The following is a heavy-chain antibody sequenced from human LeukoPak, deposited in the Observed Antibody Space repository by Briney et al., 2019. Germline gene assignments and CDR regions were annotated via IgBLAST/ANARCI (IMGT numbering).Heavy chain of an antibody. V-gene: IGHV3-30*04. D-gene: IGHD5-12*01. J-gene: IGHJ4*02. CDR3: ARVSGYSGYYDY. Sequence: GGSLRLSCAASGFTFSSYAMHWVRQAPGKGLEWVAVISYDGSNKYYADSVKGRFTISRDNAKNSLYLQMNSLRAEDTAVYYCARVSGYSGYYDYWGQGTLVTVSS. CDR1: GFTFSSYA. CDR2: ISYDGSNK.